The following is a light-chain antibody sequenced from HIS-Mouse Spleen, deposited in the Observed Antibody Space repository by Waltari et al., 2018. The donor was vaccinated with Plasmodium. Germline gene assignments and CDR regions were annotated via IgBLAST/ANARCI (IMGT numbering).Light chain of an antibody. CDR3: QQKYSDPLT. CDR1: QGISSY. J-gene: IGKJ4*02. Sequence: AIRMTQSPSSFSASPGDRVTITCRASQGISSYLAWYQQKPGKAPKLLIYAASTLPSGVPSRLSGSGAGTEVTHTCSCLQSEDVSTYYGQQKYSDPLTFGGGTKVEIK. V-gene: IGKV1-8*01. CDR2: AAS.